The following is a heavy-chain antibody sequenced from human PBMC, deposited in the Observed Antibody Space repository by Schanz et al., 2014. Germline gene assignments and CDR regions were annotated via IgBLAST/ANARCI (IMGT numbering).Heavy chain of an antibody. CDR1: GGSINNYH. V-gene: IGHV4-59*01. J-gene: IGHJ6*02. Sequence: QVQLQESGPGQVRPSETLSLTCTVSGGSINNYHWSWIRQPPGMGLQWLGYSYSTGNTTYNPSLNRQGTISLDTSKNQVSLTLTSVTASTAAVYYCARVAVAGVEGNRDHYYVLDDGGQGTTVTVSS. D-gene: IGHD6-19*01. CDR3: ARVAVAGVEGNRDHYYVLDD. CDR2: SYSTGNT.